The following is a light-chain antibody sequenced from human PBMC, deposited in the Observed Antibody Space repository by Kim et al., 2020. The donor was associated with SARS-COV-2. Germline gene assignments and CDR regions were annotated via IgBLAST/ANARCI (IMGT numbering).Light chain of an antibody. CDR1: QSVTRNY. CDR3: QRFENSSSWR. CDR2: GAS. V-gene: IGKV3-20*01. Sequence: EIVLTQSPGTLSLSPGERATLSCRASQSVTRNYLAWYQHKPGQAPRLLMYGASRRATRVPDRFRGSGSGTDFSLTISRLGPGDFAVYYGQRFENSSSWRFGRGPKGIIK. J-gene: IGKJ1*01.